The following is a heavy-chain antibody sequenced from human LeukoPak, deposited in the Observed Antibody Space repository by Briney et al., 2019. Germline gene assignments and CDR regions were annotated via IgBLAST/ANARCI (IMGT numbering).Heavy chain of an antibody. CDR2: ISGSGGST. J-gene: IGHJ4*02. V-gene: IGHV3-23*01. CDR1: GFTFSSYA. CDR3: AKDRYGSSGGSCYDY. Sequence: PGGSLRLSCAASGFTFSSYAMSWVRQAPGKGLEWVSAISGSGGSTYYADSVKGRFTISRDNSKNTLYLQMNSLRAEDTAVYYCAKDRYGSSGGSCYDYWGQGTLVTVSS. D-gene: IGHD2-15*01.